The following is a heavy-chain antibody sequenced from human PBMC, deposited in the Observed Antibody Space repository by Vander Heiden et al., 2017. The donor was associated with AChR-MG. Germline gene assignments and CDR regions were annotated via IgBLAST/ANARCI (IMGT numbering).Heavy chain of an antibody. Sequence: QVQLVESGGGVVKPGGSLVVSCAASGYTFSSYGMHWVRQDPGKGLEWVAFIRYDGSNKYYADSGKGRFTISRGNSKNTLYMQMNRLRAEETAVYYCAEAPHGRYYYYGMDVWGQGTTVTVSS. CDR2: IRYDGSNK. J-gene: IGHJ6*02. CDR3: AEAPHGRYYYYGMDV. V-gene: IGHV3-30*02. CDR1: GYTFSSYG.